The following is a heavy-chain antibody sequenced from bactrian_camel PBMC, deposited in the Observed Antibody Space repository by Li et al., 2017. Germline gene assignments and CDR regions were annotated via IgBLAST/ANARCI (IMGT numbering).Heavy chain of an antibody. D-gene: IGHD3*01. CDR3: AFDPEWTGCGADSSRYNY. Sequence: VQLVESGGDSVQAGGSLKLACKASRYTVYKNCMAWFRQAPGKGREGVAALFTSGSGSRDYYADSVKGRFTISQNNAATTTLYLQMDSLEPEDTAMYYCAFDPEWTGCGADSSRYNYLGQGTQVTVS. J-gene: IGHJ4*01. V-gene: IGHV3S31*01. CDR2: LFTSGSGSRD. CDR1: RYTVYKNC.